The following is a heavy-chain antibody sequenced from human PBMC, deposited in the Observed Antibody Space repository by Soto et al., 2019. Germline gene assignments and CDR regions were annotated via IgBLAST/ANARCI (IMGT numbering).Heavy chain of an antibody. D-gene: IGHD3-3*01. CDR1: GFTFSSYA. CDR2: ISGSGGST. CDR3: AKNSGYDFWSGYRWSGMDV. Sequence: GGSLRLSCAASGFTFSSYAMSWVRQAPGKGLEWVSAISGSGGSTYYADSVKGRFTISRDNSKNTLYLQMNSLRAEDTAVYYCAKNSGYDFWSGYRWSGMDVWGQGTTVTVSS. V-gene: IGHV3-23*01. J-gene: IGHJ6*02.